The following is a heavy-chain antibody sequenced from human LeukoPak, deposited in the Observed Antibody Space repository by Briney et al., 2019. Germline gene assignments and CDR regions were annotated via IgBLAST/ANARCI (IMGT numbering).Heavy chain of an antibody. D-gene: IGHD3-3*02. J-gene: IGHJ2*01. CDR1: GFTVSSNH. CDR2: FCSGGDT. Sequence: GGSLRLSCAASGFTVSSNHMSWVRQAPGKGLEWVSVFCSGGDTHYADSVKGRFTISRDNSKNTLYLQMNSLRAEDTAVYYCARDSTGYWYFDLWGRGTLVSVSS. CDR3: ARDSTGYWYFDL. V-gene: IGHV3-53*01.